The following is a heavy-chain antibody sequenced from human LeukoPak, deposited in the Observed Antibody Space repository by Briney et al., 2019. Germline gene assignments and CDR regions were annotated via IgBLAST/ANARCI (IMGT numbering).Heavy chain of an antibody. CDR1: GFTFSSYA. J-gene: IGHJ4*02. V-gene: IGHV3-30-3*01. CDR2: ISYDGSNK. Sequence: PGGSLRLSCAASGFTFSSYAMHWVRQAPGKGLEWVAVISYDGSNKYYADSVKGRFTISRDNSKNTLYLQMNSLRAEDTAVYYCASPQGGSSAYYFDYWGQGTLVTVSS. CDR3: ASPQGGSSAYYFDY. D-gene: IGHD6-6*01.